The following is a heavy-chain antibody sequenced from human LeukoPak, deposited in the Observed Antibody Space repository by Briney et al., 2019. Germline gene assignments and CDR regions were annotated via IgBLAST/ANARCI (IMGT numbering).Heavy chain of an antibody. J-gene: IGHJ4*02. D-gene: IGHD4-23*01. V-gene: IGHV1-69*04. CDR3: ARDSAYGGNS. CDR1: GGTFSSYA. Sequence: ASVTVSCKASGGTFSSYAISWVRQAPGQGLEWMGRIIPILGIANYAQKFQGRVTITADKSTSTAYMELSSLRSEDTAVYYCARDSAYGGNSWGQGTLVTVSS. CDR2: IIPILGIA.